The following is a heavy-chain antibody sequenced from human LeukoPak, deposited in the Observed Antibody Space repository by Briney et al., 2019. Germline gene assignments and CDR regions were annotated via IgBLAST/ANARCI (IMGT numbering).Heavy chain of an antibody. CDR2: IYYSGST. V-gene: IGHV4-39*01. J-gene: IGHJ6*03. CDR3: ATQAYYYYYMDV. Sequence: SETLSPTCTVSGGSISSSSYRWGWIRQPPGKGLEWIGSIYYSGSTYYNPSLKSRVTISVDTSKNQFSLKLSSVTAADTAVYYCATQAYYYYYMDVWGKGTTVTVSS. CDR1: GGSISSSSYR.